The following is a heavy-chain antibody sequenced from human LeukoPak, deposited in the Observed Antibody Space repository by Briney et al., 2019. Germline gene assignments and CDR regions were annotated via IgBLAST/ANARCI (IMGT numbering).Heavy chain of an antibody. Sequence: TSETLSLTCTVSGGSISSYYWSWIWQPPGKGLEWIGYIYYSGSTNSNPSLKSRVTISVDTSKNQFSLKLSSVTAADTAVYYCARLDYYDSSGHIDYWGQGTLVTVSS. D-gene: IGHD3-22*01. CDR1: GGSISSYY. J-gene: IGHJ4*02. CDR3: ARLDYYDSSGHIDY. V-gene: IGHV4-59*08. CDR2: IYYSGST.